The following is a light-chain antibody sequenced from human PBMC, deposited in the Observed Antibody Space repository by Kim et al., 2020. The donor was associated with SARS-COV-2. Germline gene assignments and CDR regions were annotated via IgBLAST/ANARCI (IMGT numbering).Light chain of an antibody. CDR3: QAWDSSTGV. CDR2: QDR. CDR1: ELGSKY. J-gene: IGLJ3*02. V-gene: IGLV3-1*01. Sequence: SYELTQPPSVSVSPGQSASITCSGDELGSKYTSWYQLKPGQSPVLVIYQDRKRPSGIPERFSGSNSGNTATLTISGTQAMDEAVYYCQAWDSSTGVFGGG.